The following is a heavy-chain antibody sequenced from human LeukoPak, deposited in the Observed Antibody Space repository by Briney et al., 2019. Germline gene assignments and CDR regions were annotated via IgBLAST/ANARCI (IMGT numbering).Heavy chain of an antibody. CDR1: GGSFSGYY. CDR2: INHSGST. J-gene: IGHJ4*02. V-gene: IGHV4-34*01. D-gene: IGHD6-13*01. CDR3: ARLQYSSSWEGFDY. Sequence: PSETLSLTCAVYGGSFSGYYWSWIRQPPGKGLEWIGEINHSGSTNYNPSLKSRVTISVDTSKNQFFLKLSSVTAADTAVYYCARLQYSSSWEGFDYWGQGTLVTVSS.